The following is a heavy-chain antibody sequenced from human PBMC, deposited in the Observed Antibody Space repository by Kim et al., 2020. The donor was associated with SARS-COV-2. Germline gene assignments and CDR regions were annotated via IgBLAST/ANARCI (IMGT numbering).Heavy chain of an antibody. CDR1: GFTFSGFW. V-gene: IGHV3-7*04. Sequence: GGSLRLSCEASGFTFSGFWMNWGRQAPGKGLEWVAAIREDRGGKYYEDSVKGRFTISRDNAKTSLYLQMDSLRVEDTAVYYCARVDERYRYAYNNYYYMDVWGQGTSVTVSS. CDR3: ARVDERYRYAYNNYYYMDV. J-gene: IGHJ6*03. CDR2: IREDRGGK. D-gene: IGHD5-18*01.